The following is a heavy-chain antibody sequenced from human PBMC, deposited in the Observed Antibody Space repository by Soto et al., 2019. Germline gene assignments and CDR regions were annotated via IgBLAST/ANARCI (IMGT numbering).Heavy chain of an antibody. V-gene: IGHV4-39*01. D-gene: IGHD3-22*01. CDR2: IYYSGTS. CDR1: GGSIKVGGYY. Sequence: PSETLSLTCTVSGGSIKVGGYYWGWIRQPPAKGLEWVATIYYSGTSYYNPSLKSRLTISLDTSRNQFSLDLAAVTAADAAVYYCARLAYGHYSTWGQGTLVT. J-gene: IGHJ4*02. CDR3: ARLAYGHYST.